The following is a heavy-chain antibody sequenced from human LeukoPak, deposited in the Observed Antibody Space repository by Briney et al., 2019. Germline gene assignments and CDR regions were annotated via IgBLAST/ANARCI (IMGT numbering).Heavy chain of an antibody. Sequence: GASVKASCKASGYTFTGYYMHWVRQAPGQGLEWMGWINPNSGGTNYAQKFQGRVTMTRDTSISTAYMGLSRLLSDDTAVYYCARASRIAVAGTAFDYWGQGTLVTVSS. CDR1: GYTFTGYY. CDR3: ARASRIAVAGTAFDY. J-gene: IGHJ4*02. D-gene: IGHD6-19*01. V-gene: IGHV1-2*02. CDR2: INPNSGGT.